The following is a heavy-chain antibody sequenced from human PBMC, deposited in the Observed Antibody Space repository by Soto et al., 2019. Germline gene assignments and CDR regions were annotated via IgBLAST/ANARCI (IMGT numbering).Heavy chain of an antibody. V-gene: IGHV1-58*01. CDR1: GFTFTSSA. CDR2: IVVGSGNT. Sequence: ASVKVPCKASGFTFTSSAVQWVRQARGQRLEWIGWIVVGSGNTNYAQKFQERVTITRDMSTSTAYMELSSLRSEDTAVYYCAAGDGSGEDAFDIWGQGTMVTVSS. J-gene: IGHJ3*02. CDR3: AAGDGSGEDAFDI. D-gene: IGHD3-22*01.